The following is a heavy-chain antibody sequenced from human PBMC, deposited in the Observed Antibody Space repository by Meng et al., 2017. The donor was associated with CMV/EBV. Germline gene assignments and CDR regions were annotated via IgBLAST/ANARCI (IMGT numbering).Heavy chain of an antibody. Sequence: SGGAVSSGGSYWTWTRQPPGKGLEWIGYAYYNGGTNYSPSLKSRVTILIDASKNQFSLELTSVTAADTAVYYCARGHDFWSGYYLFDPWGQGTLVTVSS. CDR3: ARGHDFWSGYYLFDP. V-gene: IGHV4-61*08. J-gene: IGHJ5*02. D-gene: IGHD3-3*01. CDR2: AYYNGGT. CDR1: GGAVSSGGSY.